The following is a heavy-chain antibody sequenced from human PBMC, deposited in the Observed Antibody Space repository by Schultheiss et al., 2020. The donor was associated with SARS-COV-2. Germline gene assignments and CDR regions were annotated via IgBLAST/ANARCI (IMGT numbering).Heavy chain of an antibody. CDR3: TTDQDYGSGSYYYGMDV. V-gene: IGHV3-72*01. CDR2: IRSKANRHTT. Sequence: GGSLRLSCAASGFTFSSYGMHWVRQAPGKGLEWVGRIRSKANRHTTEYAASVKGRFTVSRDDSKNTLYLQMNSLKTEDTAVYYCTTDQDYGSGSYYYGMDVWGQGTTVTVSS. D-gene: IGHD3-10*01. J-gene: IGHJ6*02. CDR1: GFTFSSYG.